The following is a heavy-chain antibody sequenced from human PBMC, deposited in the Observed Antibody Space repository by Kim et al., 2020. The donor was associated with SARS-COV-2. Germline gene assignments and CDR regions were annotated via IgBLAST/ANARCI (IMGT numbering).Heavy chain of an antibody. Sequence: SVKVSCKASGGTFSSYAISWVRQAPGQGLEWMGGIIPIFGTANYAQKFQGRVTITADESTSTAYMELSSLRSEDTAVYYCAREGGGYSGYDPGYYYGMDVWGQGTTVTVSS. D-gene: IGHD5-12*01. J-gene: IGHJ6*02. CDR1: GGTFSSYA. V-gene: IGHV1-69*13. CDR3: AREGGGYSGYDPGYYYGMDV. CDR2: IIPIFGTA.